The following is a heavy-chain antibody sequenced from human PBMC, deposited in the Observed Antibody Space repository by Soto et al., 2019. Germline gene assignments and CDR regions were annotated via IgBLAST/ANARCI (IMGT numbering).Heavy chain of an antibody. CDR3: ARVWGGSSWTRFDY. V-gene: IGHV4-4*02. D-gene: IGHD6-13*01. CDR2: IHYNGNT. Sequence: SETLSLTCAVSGGSISSSNWWSWVRQPPGKGLEWIGNIHYNGNTKYSPSLKSRVTMSVDTSKNHFSLKLISVTTADTAVYYCARVWGGSSWTRFDYWGQGTLVTVSS. J-gene: IGHJ4*02. CDR1: GGSISSSNW.